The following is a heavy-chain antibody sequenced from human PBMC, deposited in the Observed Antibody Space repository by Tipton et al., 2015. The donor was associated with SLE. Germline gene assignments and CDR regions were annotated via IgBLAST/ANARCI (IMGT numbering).Heavy chain of an antibody. CDR3: ARTALIAARPSYFDH. CDR1: GGSVSRDY. CDR2: IYTSGAT. D-gene: IGHD6-6*01. Sequence: GLVKPSETLSLTCAVSGGSVSRDYWSWIRHPAGKGLEWIGRIYTSGATDHNPSLRSRVTVSRDTSKNQLSLKLSSVTAADTAVYYCARTALIAARPSYFDHWGQGTLVTVSS. J-gene: IGHJ4*02. V-gene: IGHV4-4*07.